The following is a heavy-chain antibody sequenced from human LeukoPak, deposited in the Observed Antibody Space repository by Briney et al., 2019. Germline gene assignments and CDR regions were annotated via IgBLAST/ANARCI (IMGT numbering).Heavy chain of an antibody. CDR2: ILYSGST. D-gene: IGHD4-17*01. J-gene: IGHJ4*02. CDR3: AREVPYGDPDY. V-gene: IGHV4-31*03. Sequence: SETLSLTCTVSGDSFSSDDYYWSWIRQHPVKGLEWLGCILYSGSTYYNPSLKSRLTLSIDTSKNRFSLNLNSVTAADTAVYYCAREVPYGDPDYWGQGTLVTVSS. CDR1: GDSFSSDDYY.